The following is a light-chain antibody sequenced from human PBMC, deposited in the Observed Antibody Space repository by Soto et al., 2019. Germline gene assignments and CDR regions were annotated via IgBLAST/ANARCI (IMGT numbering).Light chain of an antibody. CDR2: GNS. Sequence: QSALTQPPSVSGAPGQRVTISCTGSSSNIGAGYDVHWYQQLPGTAPKLFIYGNSNRPSGVPDRFSGSKSGTSASLAVTGLQAEDEADYYCQSYDSSLSEVVFGGGTKLTVL. J-gene: IGLJ2*01. CDR1: SSNIGAGYD. V-gene: IGLV1-40*01. CDR3: QSYDSSLSEVV.